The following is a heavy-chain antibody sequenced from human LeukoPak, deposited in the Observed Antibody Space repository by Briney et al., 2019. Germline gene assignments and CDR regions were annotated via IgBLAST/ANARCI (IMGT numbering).Heavy chain of an antibody. Sequence: PGRSLRLSCAASGFTFSSCGMHWVRQAPGKGLEWVAVIWYDGSNKYYADSVKGRFTISRDNSKNTLYLQMNSLRAEDTAVYYCARDLLARGQTGTFDYWGQGTLVTVSS. CDR3: ARDLLARGQTGTFDY. J-gene: IGHJ4*02. V-gene: IGHV3-33*01. D-gene: IGHD6-13*01. CDR1: GFTFSSCG. CDR2: IWYDGSNK.